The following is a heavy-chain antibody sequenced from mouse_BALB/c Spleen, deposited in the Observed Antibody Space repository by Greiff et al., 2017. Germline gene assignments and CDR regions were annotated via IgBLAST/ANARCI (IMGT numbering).Heavy chain of an antibody. J-gene: IGHJ3*01. CDR2: INPSTGYT. CDR3: ALTTVKGTWFAY. D-gene: IGHD1-1*01. V-gene: IGHV1-7*01. Sequence: QVQLQQSGAELAKPGASVKMSCEASGYTFTSYWMHWVKQRPGQGLEWIGYINPSTGYTEYNQKFKDKATLTADKSSSTAYMQLSSLTSEDSAVYYCALTTVKGTWFAYWGQGTLVTVSA. CDR1: GYTFTSYW.